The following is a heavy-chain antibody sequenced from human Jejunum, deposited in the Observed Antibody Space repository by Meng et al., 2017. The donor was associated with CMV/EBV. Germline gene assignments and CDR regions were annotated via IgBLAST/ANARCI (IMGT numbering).Heavy chain of an antibody. Sequence: DSVSLHYCSALRQCPEKGLKFLSYIYYHSDPHSPPSLPNLLSISLDTSKNEFSLKLNSVTEADTAVYYCAGSRFQILKDNWFDPWGQGILVTVSS. CDR3: AGSRFQILKDNWFDP. CDR2: IYYHSDP. V-gene: IGHV4-59*02. CDR1: DSVSLHY. D-gene: IGHD2-2*01. J-gene: IGHJ5*02.